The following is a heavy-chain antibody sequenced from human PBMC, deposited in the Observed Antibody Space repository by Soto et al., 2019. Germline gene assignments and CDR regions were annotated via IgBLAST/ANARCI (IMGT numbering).Heavy chain of an antibody. J-gene: IGHJ6*03. V-gene: IGHV3-21*01. CDR2: ISSSSSYI. D-gene: IGHD3-3*01. CDR3: ARGLEWPNYMDV. CDR1: GFTFSSYS. Sequence: EVQLVESGGGLVKPGGSLRLSCAASGFTFSSYSMNWVRQALGKGLEWVSSISSSSSYINYADSLQGRFTISSDNAKNSLYLQMNSLRAEDTAVYYCARGLEWPNYMDVWGKGTTVTVSS.